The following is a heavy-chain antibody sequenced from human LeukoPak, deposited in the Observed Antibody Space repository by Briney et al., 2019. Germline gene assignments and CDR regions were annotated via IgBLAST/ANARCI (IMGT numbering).Heavy chain of an antibody. Sequence: GGSLRLSCAASGFTFSMYGMHWVRQAPGKGLKWVAVISYDGSNKYYAESVKGRFTISRDNSKNTVSLQMSSLRSEDTAVYYCAKDYTGYFGMDVWGQGTTVTVSS. V-gene: IGHV3-30*18. J-gene: IGHJ6*02. CDR1: GFTFSMYG. CDR2: ISYDGSNK. CDR3: AKDYTGYFGMDV.